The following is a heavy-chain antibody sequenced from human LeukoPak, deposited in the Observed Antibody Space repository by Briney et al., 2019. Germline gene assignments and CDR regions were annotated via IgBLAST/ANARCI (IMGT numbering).Heavy chain of an antibody. V-gene: IGHV3-11*04. Sequence: GGSLRPSCEASGFSLSTYFISWIRQAPGKGLEWVSYITNSGRSTKYADAVKGRFTISRDNTKQSVYLEMTDLRAEDTAVYYCAREASGYYDVFDSWGQGTLVTVSS. CDR1: GFSLSTYF. CDR3: AREASGYYDVFDS. CDR2: ITNSGRST. J-gene: IGHJ4*02. D-gene: IGHD3-22*01.